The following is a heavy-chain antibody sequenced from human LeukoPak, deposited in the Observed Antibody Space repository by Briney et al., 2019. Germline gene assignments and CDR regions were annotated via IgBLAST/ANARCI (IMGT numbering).Heavy chain of an antibody. CDR1: GYTFTSCD. J-gene: IGHJ4*02. D-gene: IGHD6-6*01. V-gene: IGHV1-8*03. CDR3: ARDKGTSYLSSFDY. CDR2: LNPNSGNT. Sequence: ASVKVSCKASGYTFTSCDINWVRQATGQGLEWMGWLNPNSGNTGYAQKFQGRVTITRNTSINTAYMELSSLRAADTAVYYCARDKGTSYLSSFDYWGQGTLVTVSS.